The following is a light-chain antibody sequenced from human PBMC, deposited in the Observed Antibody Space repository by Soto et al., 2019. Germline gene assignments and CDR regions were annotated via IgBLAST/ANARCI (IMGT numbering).Light chain of an antibody. Sequence: QSVLTQPASVSGSPGQSITISCTGTSSDVGGYNYVSWYQQHPGKAPKLMIYEVSNRPSGVSNRFSGSKSGNTASLTISGLQTEDEADYYCGSYTTNNTRLFGGGTKLTVL. CDR2: EVS. CDR3: GSYTTNNTRL. CDR1: SSDVGGYNY. V-gene: IGLV2-14*01. J-gene: IGLJ3*02.